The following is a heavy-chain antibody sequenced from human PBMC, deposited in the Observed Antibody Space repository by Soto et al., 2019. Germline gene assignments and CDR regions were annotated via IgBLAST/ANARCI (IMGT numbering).Heavy chain of an antibody. Sequence: IWIRQATGKGLEWISRIDWDDDKYYRRTLKTRLSISKDTSKNQVVLTMTNMDPVDTATYYCARTPRYCSGGSCYPWAFDVWGQGTDVTVSS. CDR3: ARTPRYCSGGSCYPWAFDV. V-gene: IGHV2-70*10. J-gene: IGHJ3*01. CDR2: IDWDDDK. D-gene: IGHD2-15*01.